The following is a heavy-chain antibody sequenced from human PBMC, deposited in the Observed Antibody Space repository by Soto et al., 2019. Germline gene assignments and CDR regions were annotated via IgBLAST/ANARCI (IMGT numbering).Heavy chain of an antibody. D-gene: IGHD1-26*01. CDR3: ARGGRLYLYFDL. Sequence: QVQLVQSGAEVKKPGASVKVSCKASGYTCTSYAMHWVRQAPGQRMEWMGWINAGNGNTKYSQNFQGRVTITRDTSASTAYMELNSLRSEDTAVYYCARGGRLYLYFDLWGRGTLVTVSS. CDR1: GYTCTSYA. J-gene: IGHJ2*01. V-gene: IGHV1-3*01. CDR2: INAGNGNT.